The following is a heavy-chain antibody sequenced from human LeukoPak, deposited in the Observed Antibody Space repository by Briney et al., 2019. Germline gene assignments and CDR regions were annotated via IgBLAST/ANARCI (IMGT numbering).Heavy chain of an antibody. D-gene: IGHD3-22*01. Sequence: VKVSCKASGYTFTGYYMHWVRQAPGQGLEWMGWIDPNSGGTNYAQKFQGRVTMIRDTSISTAYMELSRLRSDDTAVYYCAKAGGDYYDSSGYYLSDYWGQGTLVTVSS. CDR3: AKAGGDYYDSSGYYLSDY. CDR2: IDPNSGGT. CDR1: GYTFTGYY. V-gene: IGHV1-2*02. J-gene: IGHJ4*02.